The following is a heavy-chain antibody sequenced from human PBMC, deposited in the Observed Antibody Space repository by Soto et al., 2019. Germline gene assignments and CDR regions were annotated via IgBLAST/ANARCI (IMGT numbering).Heavy chain of an antibody. CDR1: GYSFTSYW. J-gene: IGHJ6*02. CDR3: ASFEEGYCSSTSCQYYYYGMDV. D-gene: IGHD2-2*01. CDR2: IDPSDSYT. Sequence: PGESLKISCKGSGYSFTSYWISWVRQMPGKGLEWMGRIDPSDSYTNYSPSFQGHVTISADKSISTAYLQWSSLKASDTAMYYCASFEEGYCSSTSCQYYYYGMDVWGQGTTVTVSS. V-gene: IGHV5-10-1*01.